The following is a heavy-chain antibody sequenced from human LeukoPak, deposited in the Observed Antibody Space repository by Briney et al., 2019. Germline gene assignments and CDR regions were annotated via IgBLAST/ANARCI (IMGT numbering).Heavy chain of an antibody. D-gene: IGHD1-26*01. Sequence: GGSLRLSCAASGFTFSDYYMSWIRQAPGKGLEWVSYISSSGSTIYYADSVKGRFAISRDNAKNSLYLQMNSLRAEDTAVYYCARDGSYYSPYFDYWGQGTLVTVSS. CDR3: ARDGSYYSPYFDY. J-gene: IGHJ4*02. V-gene: IGHV3-11*01. CDR2: ISSSGSTI. CDR1: GFTFSDYY.